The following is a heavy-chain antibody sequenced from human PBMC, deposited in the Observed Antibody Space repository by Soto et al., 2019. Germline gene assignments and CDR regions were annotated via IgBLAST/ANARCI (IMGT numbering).Heavy chain of an antibody. Sequence: GGSLRLSCAASGFTFNSYGMHWVRQAPGKGLEWVALISYDASTRYYADSVKGRFTISRDNSKKTLYLQMNSLRAEDTGVYYCAKALLPIAARHYFDCWGQGTLVTVSS. D-gene: IGHD6-6*01. V-gene: IGHV3-30*18. CDR3: AKALLPIAARHYFDC. J-gene: IGHJ4*02. CDR1: GFTFNSYG. CDR2: ISYDASTR.